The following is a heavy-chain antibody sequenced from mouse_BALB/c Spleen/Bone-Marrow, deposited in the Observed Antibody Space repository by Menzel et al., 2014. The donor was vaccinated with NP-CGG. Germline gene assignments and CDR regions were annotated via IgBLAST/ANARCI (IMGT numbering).Heavy chain of an antibody. CDR3: ARRQSNYNFYAIAY. D-gene: IGHD2-5*01. Sequence: VQLKESGVDLVKPGVSLKISCKASGYAFSSYWMNWVKQRPGQGLEWIGQIYPGDGDTNYNGKFKGKATLTADKSSSKALLQQRSITSEDSAVFFCARRQSNYNFYAIAYWGQRTSVTVSS. V-gene: IGHV1-80*01. J-gene: IGHJ4*01. CDR2: IYPGDGDT. CDR1: GYAFSSYW.